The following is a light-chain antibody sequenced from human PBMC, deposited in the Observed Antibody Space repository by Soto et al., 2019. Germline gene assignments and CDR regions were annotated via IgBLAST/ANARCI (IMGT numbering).Light chain of an antibody. V-gene: IGLV4-60*03. CDR1: SGHSSYI. J-gene: IGLJ3*02. Sequence: QAVVTQSSSASASLGSSVKLTCTLSSGHSSYIIAWHQQQPGKAPRYLMKLEGSGSYNKGSGVPDRFSGFSSGADRYLTISNLQSEDEADYYCETWDGNTWVFGGGTKLTVL. CDR2: LEGSGSY. CDR3: ETWDGNTWV.